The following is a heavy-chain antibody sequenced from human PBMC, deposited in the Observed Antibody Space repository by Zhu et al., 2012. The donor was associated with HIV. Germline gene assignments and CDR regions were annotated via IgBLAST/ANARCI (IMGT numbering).Heavy chain of an antibody. Sequence: QVQLQESGPGLVKPSETLSLTCTVSGYSISGGYYWGWIRQPPGKGLEWIGSIYHSGSTYYNPSLKSRVTISVDTSKNQFSLKLSSVTAADTAVYYCARDTYYYGPGSDFDYWGQGTLVTVSS. V-gene: IGHV4-38-2*02. CDR1: GYSISGGYY. D-gene: IGHD3-10*01. CDR2: IYHSGST. CDR3: ARDTYYYGPGSDFDY. J-gene: IGHJ4*02.